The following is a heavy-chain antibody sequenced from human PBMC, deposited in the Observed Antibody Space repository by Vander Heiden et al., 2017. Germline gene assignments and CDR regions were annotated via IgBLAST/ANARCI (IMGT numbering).Heavy chain of an antibody. J-gene: IGHJ4*02. CDR3: ARDQTGSIDY. CDR1: GFTFRSSG. D-gene: IGHD3-10*01. Sequence: QVQLVESGGGVVQPGRSLRLSCAASGFTFRSSGMHWVPQAPGKGLGWVAVIWYDGSKKYYADSVKGRFTISRDNSKNTLYLQMNSLRAEDTAVYYCARDQTGSIDYWGQGTLVTVSS. CDR2: IWYDGSKK. V-gene: IGHV3-33*01.